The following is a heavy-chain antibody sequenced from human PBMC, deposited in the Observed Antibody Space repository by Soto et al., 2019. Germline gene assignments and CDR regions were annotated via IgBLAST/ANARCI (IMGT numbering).Heavy chain of an antibody. Sequence: QVQLQESGPGLVKPSQTLSLTCTVSGGSISSGDYYWSWIRQSPGKGLEWIGYIYYRGSTYYNPSCKSRGPTSVEMSKHQFSLKQSAGNSSYPAVYYCVRVADCSGGRCYFSVDYWGQGALVTVSS. CDR2: IYYRGST. D-gene: IGHD2-15*01. V-gene: IGHV4-30-4*01. CDR3: VRVADCSGGRCYFSVDY. CDR1: GGSISSGDYY. J-gene: IGHJ4*02.